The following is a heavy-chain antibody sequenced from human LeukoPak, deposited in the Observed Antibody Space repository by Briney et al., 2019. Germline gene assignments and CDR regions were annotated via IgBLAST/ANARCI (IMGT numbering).Heavy chain of an antibody. V-gene: IGHV3-23*01. J-gene: IGHJ6*03. D-gene: IGHD3-22*01. CDR3: ARGGGYYDSSGYRPSSSYYYYYMDV. CDR2: ISGSGVST. CDR1: GFTFSTYA. Sequence: PGGSLRLSCAASGFTFSTYALSWVRQAPGKGLEWVSGISGSGVSTFYADSVKGRFTISRDNSKNTLYLQMNSLRAEDTAVYYCARGGGYYDSSGYRPSSSYYYYYMDVWGKGTTVTISS.